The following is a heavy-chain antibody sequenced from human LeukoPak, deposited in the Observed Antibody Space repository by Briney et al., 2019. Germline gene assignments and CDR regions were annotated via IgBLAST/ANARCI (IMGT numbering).Heavy chain of an antibody. Sequence: GGSLRLSCAASRFTVSSNYMSWVRQAPGKGLEWVSINYTGTTTYYADSVKGRFTISRDNSKNTLYLQMSSLRAEDTAVYYCVRVASRAFDYWGQGTLVTVSS. J-gene: IGHJ4*02. CDR2: NYTGTTT. V-gene: IGHV3-66*01. CDR1: RFTVSSNY. CDR3: VRVASRAFDY.